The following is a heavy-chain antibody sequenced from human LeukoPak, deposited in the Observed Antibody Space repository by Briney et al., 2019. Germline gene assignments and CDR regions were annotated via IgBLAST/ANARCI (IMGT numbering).Heavy chain of an antibody. CDR2: ISYDGSNK. CDR3: ARGGSLWFGELLFSWGLDY. CDR1: GFTFSSYA. V-gene: IGHV3-30*04. D-gene: IGHD3-10*01. Sequence: PGRSLRLSCAASGFTFSSYAMHWVRQAPGKGLEWVAVISYDGSNKYYADSVKGRFTISRDNSKNTLYLQMNSLRAEDTAVYYCARGGSLWFGELLFSWGLDYWGQGTLVTVSS. J-gene: IGHJ4*02.